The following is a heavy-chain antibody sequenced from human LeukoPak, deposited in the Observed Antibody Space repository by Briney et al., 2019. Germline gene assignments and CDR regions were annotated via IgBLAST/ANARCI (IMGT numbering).Heavy chain of an antibody. J-gene: IGHJ4*02. CDR3: ATGERMVRGDGVDY. Sequence: GGPLRLSCAASGFTVRNNYMSWVRQAPGKGLEWVSVIYSGGSTYYADSVKGRFTISRDNSKNTLYLQTNSLRAEDTAVYFCATGERMVRGDGVDYWGQGTLVTVSS. D-gene: IGHD3-10*01. CDR1: GFTVRNNY. CDR2: IYSGGST. V-gene: IGHV3-66*01.